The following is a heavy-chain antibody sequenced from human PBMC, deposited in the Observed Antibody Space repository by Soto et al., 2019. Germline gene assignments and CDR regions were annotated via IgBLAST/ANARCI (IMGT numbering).Heavy chain of an antibody. J-gene: IGHJ5*02. CDR1: GGSISSGGYH. Sequence: SETLSLTCTVSGGSISSGGYHWSWIRQHPGRGLEWIGYIYYSGSTYYNPSLKSRVTISVDTSKNQFSLKLSSVTAADTAVYYCARGKNWFDPWGQGTLVTVSS. CDR3: ARGKNWFDP. V-gene: IGHV4-31*03. CDR2: IYYSGST.